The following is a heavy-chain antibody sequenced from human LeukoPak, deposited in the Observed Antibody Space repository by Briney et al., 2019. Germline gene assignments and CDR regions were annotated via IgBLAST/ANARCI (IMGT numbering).Heavy chain of an antibody. CDR2: IYYSGST. CDR3: GGGQHWGAFDI. CDR1: GGSISSGGYY. D-gene: IGHD7-27*01. V-gene: IGHV4-31*03. J-gene: IGHJ3*02. Sequence: SETLSLTCTVSGGSISSGGYYWRWIRQHPGKGLEWIGYIYYSGSTYYNPSLKSRVTISVDTSKNQFSLKLSSVTAADTAVYYCGGGQHWGAFDIWGQGTMVTVSS.